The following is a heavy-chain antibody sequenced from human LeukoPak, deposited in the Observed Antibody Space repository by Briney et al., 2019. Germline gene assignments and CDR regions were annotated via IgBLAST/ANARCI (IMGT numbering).Heavy chain of an antibody. Sequence: GASLRLSCTGSGFIFNSYGINWVRQAPGKGLEWVAYISSSTSDIFYADSVKGRFTISRDHAKDSVLLQMNSLRVEDTALYFCARDGVMAETPFYFDSWGQGALVTVSS. CDR1: GFIFNSYG. CDR3: ARDGVMAETPFYFDS. J-gene: IGHJ4*02. CDR2: ISSSTSDI. D-gene: IGHD2-21*01. V-gene: IGHV3-21*04.